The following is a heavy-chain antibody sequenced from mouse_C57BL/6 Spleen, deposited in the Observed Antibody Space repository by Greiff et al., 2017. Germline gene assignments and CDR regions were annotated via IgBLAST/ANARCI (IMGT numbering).Heavy chain of an antibody. D-gene: IGHD2-3*01. V-gene: IGHV2-9-1*01. CDR3: ARSYDGYPASWFAY. CDR1: GFSLTSYA. Sequence: VQVVESGPGLVAPSQSLSITCTVSGFSLTSYAISWVRQPPGKGLEWLGVIWTGGGTNYNSALKSRLSISKDNSKSQVFLKMNSLQTDDTARYYCARSYDGYPASWFAYWGQGTLVTVSA. J-gene: IGHJ3*01. CDR2: IWTGGGT.